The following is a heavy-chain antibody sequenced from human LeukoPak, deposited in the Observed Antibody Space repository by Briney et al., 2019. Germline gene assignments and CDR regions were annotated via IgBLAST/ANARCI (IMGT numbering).Heavy chain of an antibody. CDR2: ISSSSSFI. Sequence: GGSLRLSCAASGFTFSSYSMNWVRQAPGKGLEWVSSISSSSSFIYYADSVKGRFTISRDNAKNSLYLQMNSLRAEDTAVYYCARELSDTYPDSTYYYYMDVWGKGTTVTVSS. CDR1: GFTFSSYS. D-gene: IGHD2/OR15-2a*01. J-gene: IGHJ6*03. CDR3: ARELSDTYPDSTYYYYMDV. V-gene: IGHV3-21*01.